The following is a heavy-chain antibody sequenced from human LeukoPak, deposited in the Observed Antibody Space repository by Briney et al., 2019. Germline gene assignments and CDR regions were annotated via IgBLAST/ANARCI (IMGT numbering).Heavy chain of an antibody. CDR3: ARGYDRTAFDI. CDR1: GGSIGSGGYS. D-gene: IGHD5-12*01. CDR2: IYHSGST. J-gene: IGHJ3*02. Sequence: SETLSLTCAVSGGSIGSGGYSWSWIRQPPGKGLEWIGYIYHSGSTYHNPSLKSRVTISVDRSKNQFSLKLSSVTAADTAVYYCARGYDRTAFDIWGQGTMVTVSS. V-gene: IGHV4-30-2*01.